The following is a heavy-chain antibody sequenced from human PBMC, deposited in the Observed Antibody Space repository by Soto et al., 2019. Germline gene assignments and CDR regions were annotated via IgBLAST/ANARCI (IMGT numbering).Heavy chain of an antibody. CDR2: IYYSGST. CDR1: GGSISSGGYY. D-gene: IGHD6-13*01. V-gene: IGHV4-31*03. J-gene: IGHJ5*02. CDR3: ARDLGHTSSPAWFDP. Sequence: QVQLQESGPGLVKPSQTLSLTCTVSGGSISSGGYYWSWIRQHPGKGLEYIGYIYYSGSTYYNPSLKSRVTISVDTSKNPFSLQLNSVTAADTAVYYCARDLGHTSSPAWFDPWGQGTLVTVSS.